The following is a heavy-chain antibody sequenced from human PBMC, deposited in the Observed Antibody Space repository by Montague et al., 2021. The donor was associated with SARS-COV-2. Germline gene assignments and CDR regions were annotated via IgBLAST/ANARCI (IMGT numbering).Heavy chain of an antibody. J-gene: IGHJ4*02. Sequence: CAISGDSVCINSVARSSIKQSPSRGLQRLGMSYFRSKWYNDYAVSVKSRITINPDTSKNQISLQLNSVTPEDTAVYYCARTSASSDYWGQGTLVTVSS. CDR3: ARTSASSDY. V-gene: IGHV6-1*01. D-gene: IGHD1-26*01. CDR1: GDSVCINSVA. CDR2: SYFRSKWYN.